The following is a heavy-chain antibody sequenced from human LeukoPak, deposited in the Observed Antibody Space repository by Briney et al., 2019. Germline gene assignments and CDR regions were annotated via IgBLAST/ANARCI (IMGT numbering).Heavy chain of an antibody. CDR2: ISYDGSNK. J-gene: IGHJ4*02. CDR3: AGGYGSGWYPHYFDY. CDR1: GITFTSYG. D-gene: IGHD6-19*01. V-gene: IGHV3-30*03. Sequence: GGSLRLSCAASGITFTSYGIHWVRQAPGKGLEWVAVISYDGSNKSYADSVRGRFTISRDYSENTLFLQMNSLRADDTAVYYCAGGYGSGWYPHYFDYWGQGTLVTVSS.